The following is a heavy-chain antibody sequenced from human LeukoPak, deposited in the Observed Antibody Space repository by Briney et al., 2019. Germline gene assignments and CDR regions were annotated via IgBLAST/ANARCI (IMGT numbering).Heavy chain of an antibody. J-gene: IGHJ4*02. CDR1: GFTFSTYS. Sequence: GGSLRLSCAASGFTFSTYSMTWVRQGPGKGLEWVSSIYPNGGSTFYADSVKGRFTISRDNSKNTLYLQMSSLRTEDTAIYYRTKDVVPDSGWDLDYWGQGTLVTVSS. D-gene: IGHD6-19*01. CDR3: TKDVVPDSGWDLDY. CDR2: IYPNGGST. V-gene: IGHV3-23*01.